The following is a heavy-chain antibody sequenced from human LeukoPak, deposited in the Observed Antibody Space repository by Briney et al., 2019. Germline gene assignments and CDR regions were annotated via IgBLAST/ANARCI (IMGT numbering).Heavy chain of an antibody. V-gene: IGHV1-69*05. J-gene: IGHJ4*02. CDR1: GGTFSTYS. CDR3: ASNGVYSSSPGGAFDY. D-gene: IGHD6-6*01. CDR2: VIPIFGTT. Sequence: GASVKVSCKVSGGTFSTYSISWVRQAPGQGLEWMGRVIPIFGTTNYAQKFQGRVTITTDESTSTAYMELSSLRSEDTAVYYCASNGVYSSSPGGAFDYWGQGTLVTVSS.